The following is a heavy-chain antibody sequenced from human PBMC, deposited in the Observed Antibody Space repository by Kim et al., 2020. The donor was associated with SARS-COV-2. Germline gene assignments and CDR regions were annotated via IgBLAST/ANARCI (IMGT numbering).Heavy chain of an antibody. D-gene: IGHD4-4*01. CDR2: ISYDGSNK. CDR1: GFTFSSYA. V-gene: IGHV3-30*04. J-gene: IGHJ6*02. Sequence: GGSLRLSCAASGFTFSSYAMHWVRQAPGKGLEWVAVISYDGSNKYYVDSVKGRFTISRDNSKNTLYLQMNSLRAEDTAVYYCARVLRVTSGGMDVWGQGTTVTVSS. CDR3: ARVLRVTSGGMDV.